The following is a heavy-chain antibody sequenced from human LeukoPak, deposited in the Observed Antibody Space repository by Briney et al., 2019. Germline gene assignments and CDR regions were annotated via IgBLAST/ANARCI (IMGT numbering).Heavy chain of an antibody. D-gene: IGHD4/OR15-4a*01. V-gene: IGHV4-59*01. CDR3: ASSPLTTPYFDY. CDR2: IYYSGST. CDR1: GGSISSYY. J-gene: IGHJ4*02. Sequence: SETLSLTCTVSGGSISSYYWSWIRQPPGKGLEWIGYIYYSGSTNYNPSLKSRVTISVDTSKNQFSLKLSSVTAADTAEYYCASSPLTTPYFDYWGQGTLVTVSS.